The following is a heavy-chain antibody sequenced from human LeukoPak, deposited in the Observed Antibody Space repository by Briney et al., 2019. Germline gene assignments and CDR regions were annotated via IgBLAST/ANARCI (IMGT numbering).Heavy chain of an antibody. V-gene: IGHV3-74*01. CDR2: INSDGSWT. CDR3: ARTRRVAVTATHPYYFDY. D-gene: IGHD2-21*02. J-gene: IGHJ4*02. Sequence: GGSLRLSCAASGNYWMHWVRQAPGKGLVWVSHINSDGSWTSYADSVKGRFTISKDNAKNTVYLQVNSLRAEDTAVYYCARTRRVAVTATHPYYFDYWGQGTLVTVSS. CDR1: GNYW.